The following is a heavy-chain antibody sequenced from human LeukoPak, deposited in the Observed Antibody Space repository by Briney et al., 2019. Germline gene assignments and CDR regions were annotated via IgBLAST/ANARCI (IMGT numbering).Heavy chain of an antibody. CDR1: GFTFSSYG. CDR2: ISYDGSNT. CDR3: AKDHYCSSTSCYEGYYYGMDV. J-gene: IGHJ6*02. V-gene: IGHV3-30*18. Sequence: GGSLRLSCAASGFTFSSYGMHWVRQAPGKGLEWVAVISYDGSNTYYADSVKGRFTISRDNSKNTLYLQMNSLRAEDTAVYYCAKDHYCSSTSCYEGYYYGMDVWGQGTTVTVSS. D-gene: IGHD2-2*01.